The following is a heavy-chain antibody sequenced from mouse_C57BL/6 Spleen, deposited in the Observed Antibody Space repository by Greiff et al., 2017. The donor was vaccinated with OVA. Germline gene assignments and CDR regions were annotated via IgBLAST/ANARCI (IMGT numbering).Heavy chain of an antibody. CDR3: ARGTYDYGFDY. V-gene: IGHV3-6*01. CDR2: ISYDGSN. Sequence: EVQLVESGPGLVKPSQSLSLTCSVTGYSITSGYYWNWIRQFPGNKLEWMGYISYDGSNNYNPSLKNRISITRDTSKNQFFLKLNSVTTEDTATYYCARGTYDYGFDYWGQGTTLTVSS. D-gene: IGHD2-4*01. J-gene: IGHJ2*01. CDR1: GYSITSGYY.